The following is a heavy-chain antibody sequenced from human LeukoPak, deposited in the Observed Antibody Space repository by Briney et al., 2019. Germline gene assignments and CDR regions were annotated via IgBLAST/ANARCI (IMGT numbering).Heavy chain of an antibody. CDR3: ARGGSTRNGVFDY. CDR1: GFTFSSYS. J-gene: IGHJ4*02. CDR2: ISSSSSYI. Sequence: AGGSLRLSCAASGFTFSSYSMAWVRQAPGKGLEWVSSISSSSSYIYYADSVKGRFTISGDNAKNSLYLQMNSLRAEDTAVYYCARGGSTRNGVFDYWGQGTLVTVSS. D-gene: IGHD2-2*01. V-gene: IGHV3-21*01.